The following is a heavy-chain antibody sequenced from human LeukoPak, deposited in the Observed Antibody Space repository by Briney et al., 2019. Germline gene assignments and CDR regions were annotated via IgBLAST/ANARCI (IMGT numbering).Heavy chain of an antibody. CDR2: ISSSGSTI. CDR1: GFTFSSYE. D-gene: IGHD3-22*01. CDR3: ARNRGGGSGYSDY. V-gene: IGHV3-48*03. Sequence: GGSLRLSCAASGFTFSSYEMNWVRQAPGKGLEWVSYISSSGSTIYYADSVKGRFTISRDNAKNSLYLQMNSLRAEDTAVYYCARNRGGGSGYSDYWGQGTLVTVSS. J-gene: IGHJ4*02.